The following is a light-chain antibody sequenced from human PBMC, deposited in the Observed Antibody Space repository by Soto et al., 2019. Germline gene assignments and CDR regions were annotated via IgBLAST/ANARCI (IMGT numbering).Light chain of an antibody. CDR2: APS. V-gene: IGKV1-39*01. Sequence: DIQLTQYPSSLSASVGDRVTITCRASQTIDSFLIWYQQKPGKAPTVLIYAPSTLQSGVPSRFSGSGSGTDFTLTISSLQPEDVATYYCQQSYIVPYTFGQGTKLEIK. CDR3: QQSYIVPYT. J-gene: IGKJ2*01. CDR1: QTIDSF.